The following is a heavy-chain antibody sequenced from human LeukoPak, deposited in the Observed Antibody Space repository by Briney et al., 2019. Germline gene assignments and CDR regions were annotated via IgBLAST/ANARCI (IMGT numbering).Heavy chain of an antibody. CDR1: GFTFSIYA. D-gene: IGHD3-3*01. V-gene: IGHV3-48*02. CDR3: APRGVVIDY. Sequence: PGGSLRLSCAASGFTFSIYAMSWVRQAPGKGLEWVSYISSSSNTIYYADSVKGRFTISRDNAKNSLYLQMNSLTDEDTAVYYCAPRGVVIDYWGQGTLVTVSS. J-gene: IGHJ4*02. CDR2: ISSSSNTI.